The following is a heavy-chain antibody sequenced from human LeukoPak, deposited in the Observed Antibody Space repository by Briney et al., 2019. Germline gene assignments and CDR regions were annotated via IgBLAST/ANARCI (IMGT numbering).Heavy chain of an antibody. Sequence: SVKVSCKASGGTFSTYTINWVRQAPGQGLEWMGGIIAIFGTTNHAQKFQGRVTIKRDESTSTAYMELSGLRSDHTAVYYCARGRCSAGSCAFDSWGQGTLVTVSS. CDR2: IIAIFGTT. D-gene: IGHD2-15*01. CDR1: GGTFSTYT. J-gene: IGHJ4*02. CDR3: ARGRCSAGSCAFDS. V-gene: IGHV1-69*05.